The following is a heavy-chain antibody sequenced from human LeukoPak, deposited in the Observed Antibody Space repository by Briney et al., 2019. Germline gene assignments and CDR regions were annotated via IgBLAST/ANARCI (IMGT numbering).Heavy chain of an antibody. D-gene: IGHD5-18*01. CDR3: ARGYSPYSYGSDAFDI. CDR1: GYTFTGYY. CDR2: INPNSGGT. V-gene: IGHV1-2*04. J-gene: IGHJ3*02. Sequence: EASVKVSCKASGYTFTGYYMHWVRQAPGQGLEWMGWINPNSGGTNYAQKFQGWVTMTRDTSISTANMELSRLRSDDTAVYYCARGYSPYSYGSDAFDIWGQGTMVTVSS.